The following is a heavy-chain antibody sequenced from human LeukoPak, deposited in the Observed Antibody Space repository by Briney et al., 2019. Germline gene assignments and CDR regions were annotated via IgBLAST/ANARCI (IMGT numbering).Heavy chain of an antibody. CDR2: ISYDGSNK. V-gene: IGHV3-30*04. J-gene: IGHJ4*02. CDR3: ARDRHYDILTGYYS. D-gene: IGHD3-9*01. Sequence: GGSLRLSCAASGFTFSSYAMHWVRQAPGKGLEWVAVISYDGSNKYYADSVKGRFTISRDNPKNTLYLQMNSLRAEDTAVYYCARDRHYDILTGYYSWGQGTLVTVSS. CDR1: GFTFSSYA.